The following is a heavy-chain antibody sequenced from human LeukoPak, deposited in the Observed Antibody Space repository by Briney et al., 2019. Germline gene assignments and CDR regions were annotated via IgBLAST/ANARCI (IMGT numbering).Heavy chain of an antibody. D-gene: IGHD2-2*03. CDR3: ARLDIVVVPAARGGGYFDY. J-gene: IGHJ4*02. Sequence: GRSLRLSCAASGFTFSSYAMRWVRQAPGKGLEWVAVISYDGSNKYYADSVKGRFTISRDNSKNTLYLQMNSLRAEDTAVYYCARLDIVVVPAARGGGYFDYWGQGTLVTVSS. V-gene: IGHV3-30-3*01. CDR2: ISYDGSNK. CDR1: GFTFSSYA.